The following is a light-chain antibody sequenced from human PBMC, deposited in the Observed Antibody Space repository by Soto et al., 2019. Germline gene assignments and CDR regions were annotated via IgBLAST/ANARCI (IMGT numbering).Light chain of an antibody. V-gene: IGKV1-39*01. Sequence: DIPMTQSPSSLSASAGDRVTITCRASQSISYFLNWYQQKPGKAPKLLIYAASSLQSGVPSRFNGSGSGTDFTLTISSLQPEDFATYYCQQSYSIPRTFGGGTKVEIK. J-gene: IGKJ4*01. CDR3: QQSYSIPRT. CDR1: QSISYF. CDR2: AAS.